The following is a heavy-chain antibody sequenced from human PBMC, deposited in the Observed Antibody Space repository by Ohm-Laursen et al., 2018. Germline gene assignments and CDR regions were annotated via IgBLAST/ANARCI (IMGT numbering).Heavy chain of an antibody. V-gene: IGHV4-59*12. CDR1: GGSFSDYY. CDR3: ARDPSDSSVFDI. Sequence: GTLSLTCAVYGGSFSDYYWSWIRQPPGKGLEWIGYIYYSGSINYNPSLKSRVTISVDTSKNQFSLKLSSVTAADTAVYYCARDPSDSSVFDIWGQGTMVTVSS. J-gene: IGHJ3*02. D-gene: IGHD3-22*01. CDR2: IYYSGSI.